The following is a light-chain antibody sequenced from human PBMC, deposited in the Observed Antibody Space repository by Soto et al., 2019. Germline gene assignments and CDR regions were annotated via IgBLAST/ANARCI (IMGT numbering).Light chain of an antibody. V-gene: IGLV1-44*01. Sequence: QAVVTQPPSASGTPGQRVTISCSGSSSNIGGNTVNWYQQLPGTAPKLLIYGNDQRPSGVPDRFSGSKSGTSASLAISGLQSEDEADYYCAAWDDSLNAFVFGTGTKLT. CDR3: AAWDDSLNAFV. CDR2: GND. CDR1: SSNIGGNT. J-gene: IGLJ1*01.